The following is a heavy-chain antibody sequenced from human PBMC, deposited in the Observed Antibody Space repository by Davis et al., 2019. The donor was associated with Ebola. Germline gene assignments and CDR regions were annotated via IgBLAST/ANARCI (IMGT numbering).Heavy chain of an antibody. CDR3: ARERGEYYFDY. V-gene: IGHV4-4*02. Sequence: MPSETLSLTCAVSGCSISSSNWWSLVRQPPGKGLEWIVEIYHSGSTNYNPSLKSRVTISVDKSKNQFSLKLSSVTAADTAVYYCARERGEYYFDYWGQGTLVTVSS. CDR2: IYHSGST. D-gene: IGHD3-16*01. J-gene: IGHJ4*02. CDR1: GCSISSSNW.